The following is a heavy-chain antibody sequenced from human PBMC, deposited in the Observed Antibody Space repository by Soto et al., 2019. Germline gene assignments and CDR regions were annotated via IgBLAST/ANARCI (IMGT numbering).Heavy chain of an antibody. Sequence: PSETLSLTCTVSGGSISSGDYYWSWIRQPPGKGLEWIGYIYYSGSTYYNPSLKSRVTISVDRSKNQFSLKLSSVTAADTAVYYCARLPRAWLRIGWFDPWGQGTLVTVSS. V-gene: IGHV4-30-4*01. J-gene: IGHJ5*02. D-gene: IGHD5-12*01. CDR1: GGSISSGDYY. CDR3: ARLPRAWLRIGWFDP. CDR2: IYYSGST.